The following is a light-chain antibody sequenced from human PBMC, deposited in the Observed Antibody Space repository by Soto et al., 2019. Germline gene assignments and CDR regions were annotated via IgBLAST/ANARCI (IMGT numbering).Light chain of an antibody. Sequence: EIVLTQSPGTLSLSPGERATLSCRASQSVGNDYLAWFQQRPGQAPRLLIDDASRRVTGIPDRFSGSGSGTDFTLTISRLEPGDFAVYYCQQCATSPLTFGGGTRVEIK. CDR2: DAS. CDR1: QSVGNDY. V-gene: IGKV3-20*01. J-gene: IGKJ4*01. CDR3: QQCATSPLT.